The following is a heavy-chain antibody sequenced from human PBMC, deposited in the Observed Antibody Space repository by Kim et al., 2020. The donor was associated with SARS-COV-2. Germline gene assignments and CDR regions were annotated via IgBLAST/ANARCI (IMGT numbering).Heavy chain of an antibody. CDR3: ASRGYSYGPFDY. D-gene: IGHD5-18*01. Sequence: SYADSVKGRFTISRDNAKNSLYLQMNSLRAEDTAVYYCASRGYSYGPFDYWGQGTLVTVSS. J-gene: IGHJ4*02. V-gene: IGHV3-21*01.